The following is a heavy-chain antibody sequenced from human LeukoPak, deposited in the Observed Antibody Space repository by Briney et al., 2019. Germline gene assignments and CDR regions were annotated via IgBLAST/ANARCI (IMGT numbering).Heavy chain of an antibody. J-gene: IGHJ6*02. CDR1: GFTVSSNY. V-gene: IGHV3-53*01. CDR2: IYSGGST. D-gene: IGHD5-12*01. Sequence: PGGSLRLSCAASGFTVSSNYMSWVRQAPGKGLEWVSVIYSGGSTYYADSVKGRFTISRDNSKNTLYLQMNSLRAEDTAVYYCARDEAPWDIVATIPYYGMDVWGQGTTVTVSS. CDR3: ARDEAPWDIVATIPYYGMDV.